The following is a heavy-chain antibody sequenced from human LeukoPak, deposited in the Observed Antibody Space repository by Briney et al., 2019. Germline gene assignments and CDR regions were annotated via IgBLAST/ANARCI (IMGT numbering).Heavy chain of an antibody. CDR3: ARDPGGSGSYYYYGMDV. CDR1: GGSISSGDYY. Sequence: SQTLSLTCTVSGGSISSGDYYWSWIRQPPGKGLEWIGYIYYSGSTYYNPSLKSRVTISVDTSKNQFSLKLSSVTAADTAVYYCARDPGGSGSYYYYGMDVWGQGTTVTVSS. J-gene: IGHJ6*02. V-gene: IGHV4-30-4*01. CDR2: IYYSGST. D-gene: IGHD3-10*01.